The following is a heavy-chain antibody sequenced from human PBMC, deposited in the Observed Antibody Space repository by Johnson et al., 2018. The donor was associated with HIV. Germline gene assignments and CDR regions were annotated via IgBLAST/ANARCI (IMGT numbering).Heavy chain of an antibody. CDR1: GFIFSSYA. D-gene: IGHD1-26*01. CDR2: ISSNGGST. Sequence: VQLVEPGGGLVQPGGSLRLSCAASGFIFSSYAIHWVRQAPGKGLEYVSGISSNGGSTYYAHSVKGRFIISRDNSKNTLYLQMNSLRAEDTAVYYCAKDQGIVGATVFDIWGQGTMVTVSS. J-gene: IGHJ3*02. CDR3: AKDQGIVGATVFDI. V-gene: IGHV3-64*01.